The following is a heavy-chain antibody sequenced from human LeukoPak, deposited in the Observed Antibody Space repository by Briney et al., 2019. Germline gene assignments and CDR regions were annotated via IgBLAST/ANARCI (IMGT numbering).Heavy chain of an antibody. Sequence: ASVKVSCKASGGTFSSYAISWVRQAPGQGLEWMGWISAYNGNTNYAQKLQGRVTMTTDTSTSTAYMELRSLRSDDTAVYYCARDLSSYYYDSSGYYPIGYWGQGTLVTVSS. CDR1: GGTFSSYA. D-gene: IGHD3-22*01. CDR3: ARDLSSYYYDSSGYYPIGY. CDR2: ISAYNGNT. V-gene: IGHV1-18*01. J-gene: IGHJ4*02.